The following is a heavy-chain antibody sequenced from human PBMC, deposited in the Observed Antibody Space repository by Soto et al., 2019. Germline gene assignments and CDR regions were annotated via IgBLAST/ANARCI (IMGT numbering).Heavy chain of an antibody. CDR1: GYTFTSYA. CDR3: ASESYGGEFDY. V-gene: IGHV1-3*04. D-gene: IGHD4-17*01. Sequence: ASVKVSCKASGYTFTSYAMHWVRQAPGQRLEWMGWINTDNSNTKYSQKFQGRVTITRDTSASTAYMELSSLRSEDTAVYYCASESYGGEFDYWGQGTLVTVSS. J-gene: IGHJ4*02. CDR2: INTDNSNT.